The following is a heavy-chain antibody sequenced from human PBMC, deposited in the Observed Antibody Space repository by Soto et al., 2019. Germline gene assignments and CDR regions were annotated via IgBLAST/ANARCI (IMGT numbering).Heavy chain of an antibody. J-gene: IGHJ6*02. V-gene: IGHV3-30*18. Sequence: HPGGSLRLSCAASGFTFSSYGMHWVRQAPGKGLEWVAVISYDGSNKYYADSVKGRFTISRDNSKNTLYLQMNSLRAEDTAVYYCAKDLTPGIIAAAGIYYYYGMDVWGQGTTVTVSS. D-gene: IGHD6-13*01. CDR2: ISYDGSNK. CDR3: AKDLTPGIIAAAGIYYYYGMDV. CDR1: GFTFSSYG.